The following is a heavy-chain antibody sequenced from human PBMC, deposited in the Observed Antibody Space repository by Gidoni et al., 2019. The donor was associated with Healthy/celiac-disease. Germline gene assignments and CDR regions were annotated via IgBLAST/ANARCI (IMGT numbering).Heavy chain of an antibody. V-gene: IGHV3-23*01. CDR1: GFTFSSYA. CDR3: AKAGYYDILTGHHNWFDP. Sequence: EVQLLESGGGSVQPGGSLRLSCAASGFTFSSYAMSWVRQAPGKGLEWVSAISGSGGSTYYADSVKGRFTISRDNSKNTLYLQMNSLRAEDTAVYYCAKAGYYDILTGHHNWFDPWGQGTLVTVSS. D-gene: IGHD3-9*01. CDR2: ISGSGGST. J-gene: IGHJ5*02.